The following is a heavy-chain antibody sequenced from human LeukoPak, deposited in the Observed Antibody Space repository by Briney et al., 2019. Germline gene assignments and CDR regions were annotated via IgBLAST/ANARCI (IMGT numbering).Heavy chain of an antibody. CDR1: GFTFSSYS. Sequence: KSGGSLRLSCAASGFTFSSYSMNWVRQAPGKGLEWVSSISSSSSYIYYADSVKGRFAISRDNAKNSLYLQMNSLRAEDTAVYDCAWGGLTVTDPFDYWGQGTLVTVSS. CDR2: ISSSSSYI. D-gene: IGHD4-17*01. V-gene: IGHV3-21*01. J-gene: IGHJ4*02. CDR3: AWGGLTVTDPFDY.